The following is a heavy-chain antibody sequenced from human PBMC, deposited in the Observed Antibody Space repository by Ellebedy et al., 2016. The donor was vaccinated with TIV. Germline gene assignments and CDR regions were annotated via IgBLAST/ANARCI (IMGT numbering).Heavy chain of an antibody. CDR1: GGSFSGYY. CDR3: ARVGLRGANWFDP. V-gene: IGHV4-34*01. J-gene: IGHJ5*02. CDR2: INHSGST. D-gene: IGHD4-17*01. Sequence: SETLSLXCAVYGGSFSGYYWSWIRQPPGKGLEWIGEINHSGSTNYNPSLKSRVTISVDTSKNQFSLKLSSVTAADTAVYYCARVGLRGANWFDPWGQGTLVTVSS.